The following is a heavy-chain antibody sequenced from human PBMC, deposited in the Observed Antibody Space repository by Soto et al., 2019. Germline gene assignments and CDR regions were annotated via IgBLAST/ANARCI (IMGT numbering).Heavy chain of an antibody. CDR3: ARAREDTAMVTGWFDP. CDR2: IYYSGST. J-gene: IGHJ5*02. Sequence: PSETLSLTCTVSGGSISSYYWSWIRQPPGKGLEWIGYIYYSGSTNYNPSLKSRVTISVDTSKNQFSLKLSSVTAADTAVYYCARAREDTAMVTGWFDPWGQGTLVTVSS. D-gene: IGHD5-18*01. V-gene: IGHV4-59*01. CDR1: GGSISSYY.